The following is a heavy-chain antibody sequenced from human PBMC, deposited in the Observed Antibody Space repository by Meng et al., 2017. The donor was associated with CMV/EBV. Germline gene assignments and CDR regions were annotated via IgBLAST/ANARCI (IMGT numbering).Heavy chain of an antibody. CDR3: ARHVYRVGAFDI. Sequence: GGSLRLSCAASGSTFSSYEMNWVRQAPGKGLEWVSYISSSGSTIYYADSVKGRFTISRDNAKNSLYLQMNSLRAEDTAVYYCARHVYRVGAFDIWGQGTMVTVSS. CDR1: GSTFSSYE. V-gene: IGHV3-48*03. CDR2: ISSSGSTI. D-gene: IGHD2-2*02. J-gene: IGHJ3*02.